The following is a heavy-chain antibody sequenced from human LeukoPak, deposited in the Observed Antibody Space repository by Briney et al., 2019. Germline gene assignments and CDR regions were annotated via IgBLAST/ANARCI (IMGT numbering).Heavy chain of an antibody. J-gene: IGHJ4*02. Sequence: GGSLRLSCAASGFTFSSYSMNWVRQAPGKGLEWVSSISSSSYIYYADPAKGRFTISRHNAKHSLYLQMNSLRGEDTAVYYCAREVGSHYRLDYWGQGTVVTVSS. CDR3: AREVGSHYRLDY. CDR1: GFTFSSYS. D-gene: IGHD1-26*01. CDR2: ISSSSYI. V-gene: IGHV3-21*01.